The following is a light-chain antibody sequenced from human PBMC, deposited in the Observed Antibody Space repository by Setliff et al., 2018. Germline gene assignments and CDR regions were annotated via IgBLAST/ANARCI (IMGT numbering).Light chain of an antibody. V-gene: IGLV2-14*01. CDR3: SSYTSSHTYV. J-gene: IGLJ1*01. CDR1: ASDVGDYNY. CDR2: EVI. Sequence: QSALAQPASVSGSPGQSITISCTGSASDVGDYNYVSWHQQHPGEAPKLLIYEVINRPSGISNRFSGSKSGNTASLTISGLLAEDEVDYFCSSYTSSHTYVFGSGTKVTV.